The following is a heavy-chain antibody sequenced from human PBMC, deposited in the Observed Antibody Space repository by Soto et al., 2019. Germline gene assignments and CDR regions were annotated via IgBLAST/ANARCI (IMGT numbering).Heavy chain of an antibody. V-gene: IGHV1-46*01. CDR1: GYTFTSYY. J-gene: IGHJ6*02. CDR2: INPSGGST. Sequence: QVQLVQSGAEVKKPGASVKVSCKASGYTFTSYYMHWVRQAPGQGLEWMGIINPSGGSTSYAQKFQGRVTMTRDTSTSTVYMELSSLRSEDTAVYYCVRDRIVVVAATLYYGMDVWGQGTTVTVSS. D-gene: IGHD2-15*01. CDR3: VRDRIVVVAATLYYGMDV.